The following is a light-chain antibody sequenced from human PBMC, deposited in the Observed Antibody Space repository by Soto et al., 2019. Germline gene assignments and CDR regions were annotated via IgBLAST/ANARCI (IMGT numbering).Light chain of an antibody. J-gene: IGLJ1*01. CDR3: NSYSSSGTYV. CDR1: SSDVGGYDF. Sequence: QSVLTQPASVSGSPGQSIIISCTGTSSDVGGYDFVSWYQQYPGRAPKLMIYDVSNRPSGVSNRFYGSKSGNTASLTISGLQAEDEADYYCNSYSSSGTYVFGTGTKVTVL. V-gene: IGLV2-14*03. CDR2: DVS.